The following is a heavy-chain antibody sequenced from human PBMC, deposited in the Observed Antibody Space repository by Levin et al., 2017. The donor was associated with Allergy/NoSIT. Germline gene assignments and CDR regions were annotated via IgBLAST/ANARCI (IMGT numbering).Heavy chain of an antibody. Sequence: GGSLRLSCAASGFTFDDYAMHWVRQAPGKGLEWVSGISWNSGSIGYADSVKGRFTISRDNAKNSLYLQMNSLRAEDTALYYCAKEASGWQLGGRGYFDYWGQGTLVTVSS. CDR3: AKEASGWQLGGRGYFDY. CDR1: GFTFDDYA. J-gene: IGHJ4*02. V-gene: IGHV3-9*01. D-gene: IGHD6-6*01. CDR2: ISWNSGSI.